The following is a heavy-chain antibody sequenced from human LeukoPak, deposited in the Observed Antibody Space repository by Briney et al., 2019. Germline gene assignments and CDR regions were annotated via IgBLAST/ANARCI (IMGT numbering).Heavy chain of an antibody. V-gene: IGHV1-2*02. CDR1: GYTFTDYY. J-gene: IGHJ3*01. D-gene: IGHD3-22*01. CDR2: IKPNSGGT. CDR3: ARHDSSGPYNAFDV. Sequence: GASVKVSCKASGYTFTDYYIHWVRQAPGQGLEWMGWIKPNSGGTNYAQKFQGRVTMTRDTSISTAYMELSRLRSDDTAVYYCARHDSSGPYNAFDVWGQGTMVTVSS.